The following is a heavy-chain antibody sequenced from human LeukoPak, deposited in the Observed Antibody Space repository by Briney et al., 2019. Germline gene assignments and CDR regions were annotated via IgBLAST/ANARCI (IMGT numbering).Heavy chain of an antibody. CDR2: ISSSSSYI. J-gene: IGHJ3*02. V-gene: IGHV3-21*05. D-gene: IGHD3-9*01. CDR3: ARDWYDNSDAFDI. CDR1: GFTFSSYS. Sequence: GGSLRLSCAASGFTFSSYSMNWVRQAPGKGLEWVSYISSSSSYIYYADSLKGRFIISRDNAKNSLYLQMNSLRAVDTAVYFCARDWYDNSDAFDIWGQGTMVTVSS.